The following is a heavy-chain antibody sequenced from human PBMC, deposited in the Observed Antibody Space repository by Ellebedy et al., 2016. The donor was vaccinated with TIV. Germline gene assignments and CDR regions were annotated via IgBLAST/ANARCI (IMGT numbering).Heavy chain of an antibody. J-gene: IGHJ2*01. D-gene: IGHD4-17*01. V-gene: IGHV4-34*01. CDR3: ARARYGAYRYFDL. CDR2: INHSGST. Sequence: SETLSLTCAVYGGSFSGYYWSWIRQPPGKGLEWIGEINHSGSTNYNPSLKSRVTISVDTSKNQFSLKLSSVTAADTAVYYRARARYGAYRYFDLWGRGTLVTVSS. CDR1: GGSFSGYY.